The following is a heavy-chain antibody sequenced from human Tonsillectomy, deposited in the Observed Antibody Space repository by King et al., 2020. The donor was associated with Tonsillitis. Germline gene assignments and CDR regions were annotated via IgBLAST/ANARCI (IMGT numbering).Heavy chain of an antibody. CDR3: ARIESVVTLEYFDY. Sequence: QLQESGPGLVKPSQTLSLTFTVSCGSISSGDYYWSWIRQPPGKGLEWIGYISYSGSTYYNPSLKSRLTISLDTSKNQFSLKLSSVTAADTAVYYCARIESVVTLEYFDYWGQGTLVTVSS. V-gene: IGHV4-30-4*01. CDR1: CGSISSGDYY. CDR2: ISYSGST. J-gene: IGHJ4*02. D-gene: IGHD4-23*01.